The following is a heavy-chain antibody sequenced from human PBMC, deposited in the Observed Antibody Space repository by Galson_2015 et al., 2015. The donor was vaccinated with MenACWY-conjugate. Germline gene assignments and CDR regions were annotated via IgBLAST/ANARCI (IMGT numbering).Heavy chain of an antibody. Sequence: TLSLTCTVSGVSISSGGHYWSWIRQHPGKGLEWIGYIFSRGSTSYNTTSYNPSLKSRVTISLDTSKNMLSLKLSSVTAADTAVYYCARPREGLGVTGTKDGMDVWGQGTTVIVSS. CDR1: GVSISSGGHY. CDR2: IFSRGST. CDR3: ARPREGLGVTGTKDGMDV. J-gene: IGHJ6*02. V-gene: IGHV4-31*03. D-gene: IGHD3-3*01.